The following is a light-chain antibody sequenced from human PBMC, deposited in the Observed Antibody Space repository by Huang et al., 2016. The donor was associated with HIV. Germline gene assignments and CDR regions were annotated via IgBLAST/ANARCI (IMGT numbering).Light chain of an antibody. V-gene: IGKV1-5*03. CDR3: QQYNYYPWT. J-gene: IGKJ1*01. CDR1: QTISSW. CDR2: KAS. Sequence: DIQMTQSPSTLSASVGDRVTITCRASQTISSWLAWYQQKPGKAPKLLMYKASSLGSGVPSRCTGSGSGTEFTLTISSLQPDDSATYYCQQYNYYPWTFGQGTKVEIK.